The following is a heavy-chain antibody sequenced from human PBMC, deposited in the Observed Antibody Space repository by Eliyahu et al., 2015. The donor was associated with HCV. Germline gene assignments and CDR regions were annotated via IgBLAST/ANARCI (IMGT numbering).Heavy chain of an antibody. V-gene: IGHV4-59*01. D-gene: IGHD6-19*01. J-gene: IGHJ5*02. CDR2: IHYSGST. CDR1: GGXXPTYY. Sequence: QVQLQESGPGLVKPSETLSLXCTVSGGXXPTYYXSWXRQPPGKGLEWIGYIHYSGSTDYNPSLKXRVTISVDTSKNQFSLNLTSVTAADTAMYYCASGGGGIAVTGTGGWFDPWGQGTLVTVSS. CDR3: ASGGGGIAVTGTGGWFDP.